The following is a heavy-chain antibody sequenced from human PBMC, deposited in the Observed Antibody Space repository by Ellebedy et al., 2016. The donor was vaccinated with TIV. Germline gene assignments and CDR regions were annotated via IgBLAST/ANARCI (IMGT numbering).Heavy chain of an antibody. CDR2: IGSSSSTI. D-gene: IGHD5-18*01. J-gene: IGHJ4*02. V-gene: IGHV3-48*01. Sequence: GESLKISCAASGFIFSSYSMNWVRQAPGKGLEWVSYIGSSSSTIYYVDSVKGRFTISRDNAENSLYLQMNSLRAEDTAVYYCAGHGDRAMTHWGQGTLVTVSS. CDR1: GFIFSSYS. CDR3: AGHGDRAMTH.